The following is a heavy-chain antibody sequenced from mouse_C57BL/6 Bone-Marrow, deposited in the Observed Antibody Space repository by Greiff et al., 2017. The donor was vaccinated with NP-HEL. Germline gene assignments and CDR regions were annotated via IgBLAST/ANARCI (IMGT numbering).Heavy chain of an antibody. CDR1: GYTFTDYE. J-gene: IGHJ4*01. Sequence: QVTLKESGAELVRPGASVTLSCKASGYTFTDYEMHWVKQTPVHGLEWIGAIDPETGGTAYNQKFKGKAILTADKSSSTAYMELRSLTSEDSAVYYCTRGPRDAMDYWGQGTSVTVSS. V-gene: IGHV1-15*01. CDR2: IDPETGGT. CDR3: TRGPRDAMDY.